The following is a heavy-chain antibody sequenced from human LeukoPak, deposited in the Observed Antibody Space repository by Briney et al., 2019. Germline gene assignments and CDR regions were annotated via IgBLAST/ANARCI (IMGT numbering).Heavy chain of an antibody. CDR3: ARDRARGVVAATGDY. D-gene: IGHD2-15*01. V-gene: IGHV1-18*01. Sequence: ASVKVSRKAFGYTFTSYGISWVRQAPGQGLEWMGWISAYNGNTNYAQKLQGRVTMTTDASTSTAYMELRSLRSDDTAVYYCARDRARGVVAATGDYWGQGTLVTVSS. J-gene: IGHJ4*02. CDR2: ISAYNGNT. CDR1: GYTFTSYG.